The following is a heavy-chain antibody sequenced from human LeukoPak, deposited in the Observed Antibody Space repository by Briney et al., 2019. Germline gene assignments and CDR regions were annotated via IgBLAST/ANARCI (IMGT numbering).Heavy chain of an antibody. D-gene: IGHD6-13*01. J-gene: IGHJ2*01. V-gene: IGHV3-74*01. CDR2: INSDGSST. Sequence: GGSLRLSCAASGFTFSSYWMHWVRQAPGKGLVWVSRINSDGSSTSYADSVKGRFTISRDNAKNTLYLQMNSLRAEDTAVYYCARVYAPRIEAAGSAGYWYFDLWGRGTLVTVSS. CDR3: ARVYAPRIEAAGSAGYWYFDL. CDR1: GFTFSSYW.